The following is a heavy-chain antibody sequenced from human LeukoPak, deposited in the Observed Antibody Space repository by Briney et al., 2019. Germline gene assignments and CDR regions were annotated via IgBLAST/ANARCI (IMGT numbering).Heavy chain of an antibody. CDR3: ARTSSGDVVLAAMRSRLLDY. CDR2: ISAYNGNT. V-gene: IGHV1-18*01. CDR1: GYTFTSYG. Sequence: GASVKVSCKASGYTFTSYGISWVRQAPGQGLEWMGWISAYNGNTNYAQKLQGRVTMTTDTSTSTAYMELRSLRSDDTAVYYCARTSSGDVVLAAMRSRLLDYWGQGTLVTVSS. D-gene: IGHD2-2*01. J-gene: IGHJ4*02.